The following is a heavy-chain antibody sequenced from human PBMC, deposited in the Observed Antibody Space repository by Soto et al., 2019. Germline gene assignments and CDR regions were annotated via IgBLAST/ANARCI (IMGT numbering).Heavy chain of an antibody. J-gene: IGHJ4*02. CDR3: AKDTALRYFDWLSGGPLFDY. CDR1: GFTLSSYG. CDR2: ISYDGSNK. D-gene: IGHD3-9*01. V-gene: IGHV3-30*18. Sequence: GGSLRLSCAASGFTLSSYGMHWVRQAPGKGLEWVAVISYDGSNKYYADSVKGRFTISRDNSKNTLYLQMNSLRAEDTAVYYCAKDTALRYFDWLSGGPLFDYWGQGTLVTVSS.